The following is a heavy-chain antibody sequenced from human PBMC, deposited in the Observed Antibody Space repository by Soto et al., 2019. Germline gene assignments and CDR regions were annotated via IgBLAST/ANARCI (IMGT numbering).Heavy chain of an antibody. CDR3: ASAGDDFWSGYYTGWFDP. D-gene: IGHD3-3*01. Sequence: QVQLVQSGAEVKKPGSSVKVSCKASGGTFSSYAISWVRQAPGQGLEWMGGIIPIFGTANYAQKFQGRVNMTASKATSTAYVEAGCLRSEDTAVYSWASAGDDFWSGYYTGWFDPWGKGTLVAVSS. J-gene: IGHJ5*02. CDR2: IIPIFGTA. CDR1: GGTFSSYA. V-gene: IGHV1-69*14.